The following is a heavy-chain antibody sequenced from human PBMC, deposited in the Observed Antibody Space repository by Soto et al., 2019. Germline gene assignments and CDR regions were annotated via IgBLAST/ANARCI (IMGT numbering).Heavy chain of an antibody. CDR1: GFTFTSSA. Sequence: SVKVSCKASGFTFTSSAVQWVRQARGQRLEWIGWIVVGSGNTNYAQKFQERVTITRDMSTSTAYMELSSLRSEDTAVYYCAADPVTWRGHTEFDYWGQATLVTVSS. D-gene: IGHD2-21*02. CDR2: IVVGSGNT. J-gene: IGHJ4*02. V-gene: IGHV1-58*01. CDR3: AADPVTWRGHTEFDY.